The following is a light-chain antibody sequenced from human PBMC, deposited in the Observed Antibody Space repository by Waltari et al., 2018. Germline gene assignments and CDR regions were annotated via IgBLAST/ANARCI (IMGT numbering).Light chain of an antibody. CDR3: CSYAGSSVG. J-gene: IGLJ2*01. V-gene: IGLV2-23*02. CDR2: EVS. CDR1: SSDVGGYNL. Sequence: QSALTQPPSVPGSPGPSLTIPCTGTSSDVGGYNLVSCYQQHPGKAPKLMIYEVSKGPSRVSNRFSCSKSCKTAPLTISGLQAEDEADYYCCSYAGSSVGFGGGTQLTVL.